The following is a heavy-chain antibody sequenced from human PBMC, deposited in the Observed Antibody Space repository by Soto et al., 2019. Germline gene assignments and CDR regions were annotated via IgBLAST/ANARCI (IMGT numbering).Heavy chain of an antibody. J-gene: IGHJ3*02. CDR1: GYTFTSYG. CDR3: ATAPDAYSSSWYDAFDI. V-gene: IGHV1-18*01. Sequence: GASVKVSCKASGYTFTSYGISWVRQAPXQGLEWMGWISAYNGNTNYAQKLQGRVTMTTDTSTSTAYMELRSLRSDDTAVYYCATAPDAYSSSWYDAFDIWGQGTMVTVSS. D-gene: IGHD6-13*01. CDR2: ISAYNGNT.